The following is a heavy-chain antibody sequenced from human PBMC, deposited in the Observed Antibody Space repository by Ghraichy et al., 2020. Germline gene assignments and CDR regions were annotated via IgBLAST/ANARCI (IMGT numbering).Heavy chain of an antibody. CDR3: ARVKSPVISDWSFDL. CDR2: IKNKANSYTT. J-gene: IGHJ2*01. CDR1: GFTFSDHY. Sequence: GGSLRLSCAASGFTFSDHYMDWVRQAPGKGLEWVGRIKNKANSYTTEYAASVKGRFIISRDDSENSLYLQMDSLKTEDTAVYYCARVKSPVISDWSFDLWGRGALVTVSS. D-gene: IGHD4-23*01. V-gene: IGHV3-72*01.